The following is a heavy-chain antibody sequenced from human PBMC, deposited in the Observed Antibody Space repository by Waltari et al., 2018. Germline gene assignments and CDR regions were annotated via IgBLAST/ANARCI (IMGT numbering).Heavy chain of an antibody. CDR3: ARLTLGDYYYYGMDV. CDR2: IDYSGRT. D-gene: IGHD6-13*01. J-gene: IGHJ6*02. V-gene: IGHV4-39*01. Sequence: QLQLQESGPGLVKPSETLSLTCTVSGGSISSSSYYWGWIRQPPGKGVEWIGGIDYSGRTSYNPSRRSRVTISVDTSKTQFSLKLSSVTAADTAVYYCARLTLGDYYYYGMDVWGQGTTVTVSS. CDR1: GGSISSSSYY.